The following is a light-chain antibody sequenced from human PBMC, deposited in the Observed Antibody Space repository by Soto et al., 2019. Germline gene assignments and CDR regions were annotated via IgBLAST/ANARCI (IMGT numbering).Light chain of an antibody. Sequence: DIQMTHSPSSLSASVVERVTITCRASQDISNYLNWYQQKPGKAPKLLIYDASNLETGVPSRFSGSGSGTDFTFTISSLQPEDIATYYCQQYDNLPLTFGGGTKVDI. CDR1: QDISNY. CDR3: QQYDNLPLT. V-gene: IGKV1-33*01. CDR2: DAS. J-gene: IGKJ4*01.